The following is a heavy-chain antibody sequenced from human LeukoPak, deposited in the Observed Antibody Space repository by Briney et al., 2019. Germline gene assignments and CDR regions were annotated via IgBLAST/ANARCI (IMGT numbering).Heavy chain of an antibody. D-gene: IGHD3-16*01. CDR2: ISGSGGST. Sequence: GGTLRLSCAASGFTFSSYGMSWVRQAPGKGLEWVSAISGSGGSTYYADSVKGRFTISRDNSKNTLYLQMNSLRAEDTAVYYCAKFGGAAFDPWGQGTLVTVSS. V-gene: IGHV3-23*01. J-gene: IGHJ5*02. CDR1: GFTFSSYG. CDR3: AKFGGAAFDP.